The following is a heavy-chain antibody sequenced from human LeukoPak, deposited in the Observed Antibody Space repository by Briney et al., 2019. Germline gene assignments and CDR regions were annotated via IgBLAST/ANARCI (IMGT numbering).Heavy chain of an antibody. Sequence: SETLSLTCTVSGGSISSYYWSWIRQPPGKGLEWIGYIYYSGSTNYNPSLKSRVTISVDTSKNQFSLKLSSVTAADTAVYYCARARIMITFGGVIVSAGFDYWGQGTLVTVSS. J-gene: IGHJ4*02. V-gene: IGHV4-59*12. CDR2: IYYSGST. CDR3: ARARIMITFGGVIVSAGFDY. D-gene: IGHD3-16*02. CDR1: GGSISSYY.